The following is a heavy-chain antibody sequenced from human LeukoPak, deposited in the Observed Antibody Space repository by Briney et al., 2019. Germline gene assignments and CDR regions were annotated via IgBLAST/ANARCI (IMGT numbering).Heavy chain of an antibody. Sequence: SETLSLTCAVYGGSFSGYYWSWIRQPPGKGLEWSGQINHSGNTNYNTSLESRVSISADPSKNQFSLRLTSLTAADTAVYYCARSGVHFGRRTDYWGQGTLVTVSS. CDR3: ARSGVHFGRRTDY. V-gene: IGHV4-34*01. J-gene: IGHJ4*02. CDR2: INHSGNT. CDR1: GGSFSGYY. D-gene: IGHD1-14*01.